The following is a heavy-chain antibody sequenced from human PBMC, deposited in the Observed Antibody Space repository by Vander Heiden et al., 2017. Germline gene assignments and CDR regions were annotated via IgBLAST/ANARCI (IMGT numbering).Heavy chain of an antibody. J-gene: IGHJ3*02. V-gene: IGHV4-34*01. D-gene: IGHD3-16*02. CDR1: GGSFSGYY. CDR2: INHSGST. Sequence: QVQLQQWGAGLLKPSETLSLTCAVYGGSFSGYYWSWIRQPPGKGLEWIGEINHSGSTNYNPSLKSRVTISVDTSKNQFSLKLSSVTAADTAVYYCARANYDYVWGSYRYYRCPNADAFDIWGQGPMVTVSS. CDR3: ARANYDYVWGSYRYYRCPNADAFDI.